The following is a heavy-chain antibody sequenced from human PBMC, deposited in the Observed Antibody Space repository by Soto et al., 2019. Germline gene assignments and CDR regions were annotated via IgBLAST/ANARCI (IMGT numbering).Heavy chain of an antibody. Sequence: QVQLQESGPGLVKPSETLSLTCTVSGGSISSYYWCWIRQPPGKGLEWIGYIYYSWRTNYNPSLKRGVTISVDTHKNPFSLKLSSVTAADAAVYHCARHRLGIFDFDYWGQGTLVTVSS. CDR2: IYYSWRT. V-gene: IGHV4-59*08. CDR1: GGSISSYY. D-gene: IGHD2-15*01. CDR3: ARHRLGIFDFDY. J-gene: IGHJ4*02.